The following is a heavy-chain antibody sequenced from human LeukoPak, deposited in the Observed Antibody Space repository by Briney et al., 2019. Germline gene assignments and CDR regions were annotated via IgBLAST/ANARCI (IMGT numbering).Heavy chain of an antibody. D-gene: IGHD3-3*01. J-gene: IGHJ4*02. Sequence: PSETLSLTCAVYGGSFSGYYWSWIRQPPGKGLEWIGEINHSGSTNYNPSLKSRVTISVDTSKNQFSLKLSSVTAADTAAYYCARLTFDYDFWSGSEIGGFDYWGQGTLVTVSS. V-gene: IGHV4-34*01. CDR3: ARLTFDYDFWSGSEIGGFDY. CDR2: INHSGST. CDR1: GGSFSGYY.